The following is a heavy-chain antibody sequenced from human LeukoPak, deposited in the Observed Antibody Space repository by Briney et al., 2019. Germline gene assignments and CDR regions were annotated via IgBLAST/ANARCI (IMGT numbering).Heavy chain of an antibody. CDR2: ISSSSSTI. CDR1: GFTFSSYS. D-gene: IGHD3-22*01. Sequence: TGGSLRLSCAASGFTFSSYSMNWVRQAPGKGLEWVSYISSSSSTIYYADSVKGRFTISRDNSKNTLYLQMNSLRAEDTAVYYCARDLWLSRVNSGYYVDAFDIWGQGTMVTVSS. J-gene: IGHJ3*02. CDR3: ARDLWLSRVNSGYYVDAFDI. V-gene: IGHV3-48*01.